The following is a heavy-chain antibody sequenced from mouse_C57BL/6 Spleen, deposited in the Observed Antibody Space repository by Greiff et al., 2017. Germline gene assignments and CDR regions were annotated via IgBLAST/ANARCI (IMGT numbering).Heavy chain of an antibody. J-gene: IGHJ1*03. V-gene: IGHV5-4*03. Sequence: EVKLVESGGGLVKPGGSLKLSCAASGFTFSSYAMSWVRQTPEKRLEWVATISDGGSYTYYPDNVKGRFTLSRDNAKNNLYLQMSHLKSDDTAMFDCARVLRRDSSYWYFDVWGTGTTVTVSS. CDR3: ARVLRRDSSYWYFDV. CDR2: ISDGGSYT. CDR1: GFTFSSYA. D-gene: IGHD2-4*01.